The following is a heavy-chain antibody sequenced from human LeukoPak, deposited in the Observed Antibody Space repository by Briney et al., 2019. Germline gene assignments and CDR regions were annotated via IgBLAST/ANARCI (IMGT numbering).Heavy chain of an antibody. V-gene: IGHV3-23*01. CDR2: IYESGQTT. CDR1: GLTFSSHA. D-gene: IGHD2-21*01. Sequence: GGSLRLSCVGSGLTFSSHAMSWVRQAPEKGLEWVSGIYESGQTTHYADSVKGRFSISRDNSKNTLYLQMDSLRGEDTAIYYCAKDYRIGYSDHFDYWGQGALVTVSS. CDR3: AKDYRIGYSDHFDY. J-gene: IGHJ4*02.